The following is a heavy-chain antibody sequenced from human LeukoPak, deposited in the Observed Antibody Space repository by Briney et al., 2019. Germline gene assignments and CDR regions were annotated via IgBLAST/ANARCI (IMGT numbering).Heavy chain of an antibody. CDR1: GGSFSGYY. Sequence: PSETLSLTCAVYGGSFSGYYWSWIRQPPGKGLEWIGEINHSGSTNYNPSLKGRVTISVDTSKNQFSLKLSSVTAADTAVYYCARGPIMITFGGVIAPFDYWGQGTLVTGSS. D-gene: IGHD3-16*02. V-gene: IGHV4-34*01. J-gene: IGHJ4*02. CDR2: INHSGST. CDR3: ARGPIMITFGGVIAPFDY.